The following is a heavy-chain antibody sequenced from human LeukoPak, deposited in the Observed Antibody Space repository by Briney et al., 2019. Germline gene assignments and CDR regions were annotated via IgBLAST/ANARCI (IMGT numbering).Heavy chain of an antibody. J-gene: IGHJ4*02. CDR2: IYTSGST. V-gene: IGHV4-4*07. Sequence: PSETLSLTCTVSGGSISSYYWSWIRQPAGKGLECIGRIYTSGSTNYTPSLKSRVTMSVDTSKNQFSLKLSSVTAADTAVYYCARERSSGWYGYYFDYWGQGTLVTVSS. CDR1: GGSISSYY. CDR3: ARERSSGWYGYYFDY. D-gene: IGHD6-19*01.